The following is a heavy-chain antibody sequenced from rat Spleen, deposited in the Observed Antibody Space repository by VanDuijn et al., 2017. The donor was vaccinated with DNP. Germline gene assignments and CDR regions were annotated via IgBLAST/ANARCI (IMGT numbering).Heavy chain of an antibody. J-gene: IGHJ4*01. D-gene: IGHD1-12*02. CDR2: ISTGGGKT. V-gene: IGHV5-25*01. CDR3: ARHEDGSYYYDYAMDA. Sequence: EVQLVESGGGLVHPGKSLKLSCIVSGFTFNNHYMAWVRQAPGKGLEWVASISTGGGKTYYSDSVKGRFTISRDNAKSSLYLQMNSLKSEDTATYYCARHEDGSYYYDYAMDAWGQGTSVTVSS. CDR1: GFTFNNHY.